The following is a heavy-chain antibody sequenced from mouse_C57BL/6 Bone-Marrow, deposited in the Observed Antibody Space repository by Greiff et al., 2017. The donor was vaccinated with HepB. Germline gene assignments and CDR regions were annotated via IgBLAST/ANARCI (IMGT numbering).Heavy chain of an antibody. CDR3: ARGYYYGSSHFFAD. CDR1: GYTFTSYW. D-gene: IGHD1-1*01. CDR2: IHPNSGST. V-gene: IGHV1-64*01. Sequence: QVQLQQPGAELVKPGASVKLSCKASGYTFTSYWMHWVKQRPGQGLEWIGMIHPNSGSTNYNEKFKSKATLTVDKSSSTAYMQLSSLTSEDSAVYYCARGYYYGSSHFFADWGQGTLVTVSA. J-gene: IGHJ3*01.